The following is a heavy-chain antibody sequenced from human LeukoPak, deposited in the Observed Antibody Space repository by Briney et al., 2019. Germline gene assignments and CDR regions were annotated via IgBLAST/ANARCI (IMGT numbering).Heavy chain of an antibody. CDR3: ARAGIIAAAGFAPYYYYYGMDV. V-gene: IGHV4-34*01. CDR1: GGSFSGYH. D-gene: IGHD6-13*01. CDR2: INHSGST. Sequence: SETLSLTCAVYGGSFSGYHWSWIRQPPGKGLEWIGEINHSGSTNYNPSLKSRVTISVDTSKNQFSLKLSSVTAADTAVYYCARAGIIAAAGFAPYYYYYGMDVWGQGTTVTVSS. J-gene: IGHJ6*02.